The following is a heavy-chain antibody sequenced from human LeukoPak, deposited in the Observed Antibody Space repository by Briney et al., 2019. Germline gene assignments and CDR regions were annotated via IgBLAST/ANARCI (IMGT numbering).Heavy chain of an antibody. CDR3: AKERNLEIAVAGTIFDY. CDR2: IYSGGDT. Sequence: GGSLRLSCTTSGFNFRAYWMGWVRQAPGKGLEWISVIYSGGDTYYADSVKGRFTISRDNSKNMIYLEMSSLKAEDTAVYYCAKERNLEIAVAGTIFDYWGQGTLVTVSS. V-gene: IGHV3-66*01. CDR1: GFNFRAYW. D-gene: IGHD6-19*01. J-gene: IGHJ4*02.